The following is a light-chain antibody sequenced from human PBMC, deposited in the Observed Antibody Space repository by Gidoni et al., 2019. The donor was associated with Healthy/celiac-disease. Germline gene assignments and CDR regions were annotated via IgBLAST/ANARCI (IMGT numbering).Light chain of an antibody. CDR3: MQALQTPYT. Sequence: DIVMTQSPLSLPVTPGEPASISCRSSQSPLHSNGYNYLDWYLQKPGQSPQLLIYLGSNRASGVPDRFSGSGSGTDFTLKISRVEAEDVGVYYCMQALQTPYTFXXXTKLEIK. CDR2: LGS. J-gene: IGKJ2*01. CDR1: QSPLHSNGYNY. V-gene: IGKV2-28*01.